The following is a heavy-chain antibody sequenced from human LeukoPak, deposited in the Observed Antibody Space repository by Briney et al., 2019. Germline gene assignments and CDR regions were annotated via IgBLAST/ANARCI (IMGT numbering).Heavy chain of an antibody. CDR2: ISAYNGNT. CDR3: ARDRGNSGYDFHPFDY. J-gene: IGHJ4*02. D-gene: IGHD5-12*01. CDR1: GYTFTSYG. Sequence: ASVKVSCKASGYTFTSYGISWVRQAPGQGLEWMGWISAYNGNTNYAQKLQGRVTMTTDTSTSTAYMELRSLRSDDTAVYYCARDRGNSGYDFHPFDYWGQGTLVTVSS. V-gene: IGHV1-18*01.